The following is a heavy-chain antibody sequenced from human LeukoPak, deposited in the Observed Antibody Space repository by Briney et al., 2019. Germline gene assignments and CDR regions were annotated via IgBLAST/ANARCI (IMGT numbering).Heavy chain of an antibody. V-gene: IGHV4-34*01. CDR2: INHSGST. CDR3: ARVGGENSGYRYYFDF. D-gene: IGHD5-18*01. Sequence: GSLRLSCAASGFTFSSYSMNWVRQAPGKGLEWIGEINHSGSTNYNPSLKSRVTISVDTSKNQFSLKLNSVTAADTAVYYCARVGGENSGYRYYFDFWGQGTLVTVSS. J-gene: IGHJ4*02. CDR1: GFTFSSYS.